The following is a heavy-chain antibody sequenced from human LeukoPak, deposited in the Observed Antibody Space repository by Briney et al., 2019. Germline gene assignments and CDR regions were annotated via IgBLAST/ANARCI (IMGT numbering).Heavy chain of an antibody. D-gene: IGHD3-10*01. J-gene: IGHJ6*04. CDR1: GGSFSGYY. CDR2: INHSGST. Sequence: PSENLSLTCAVYGGSFSGYYWSWLRQPPGKGLEWIGEINHSGSTNYNPSLKSRVTISVDTSKNQFSLKLSSVTAADTAVYYCARRARITMVRGAYGPSMDVWGKGTTVTVSS. CDR3: ARRARITMVRGAYGPSMDV. V-gene: IGHV4-34*01.